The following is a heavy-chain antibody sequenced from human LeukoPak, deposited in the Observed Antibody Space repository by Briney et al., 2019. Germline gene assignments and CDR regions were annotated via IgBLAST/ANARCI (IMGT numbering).Heavy chain of an antibody. D-gene: IGHD3-10*01. V-gene: IGHV4-4*08. J-gene: IGHJ4*02. CDR2: IYTSGST. Sequence: SETLSLTCTVSGGSISSYYWSWIRQPPGKGLEWIGRIYTSGSTNYNPSLKSRVTISVDTSKNQFSLKLSSVTAADTAVYYCAREGGYYGSGSRLTFDYWGQGTLVTVSS. CDR1: GGSISSYY. CDR3: AREGGYYGSGSRLTFDY.